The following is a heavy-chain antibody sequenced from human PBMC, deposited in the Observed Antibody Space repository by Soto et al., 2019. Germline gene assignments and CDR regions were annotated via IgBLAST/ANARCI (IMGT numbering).Heavy chain of an antibody. CDR3: VSDRGYGHASVPYS. D-gene: IGHD5-18*01. CDR2: ISYDGGLQ. V-gene: IGHV3-30*03. CDR1: GFTFSSYG. Sequence: QAQLVESGGGVVQPGRSLRLSCAASGFTFSSYGMHWVRQAPGTGLEWVAVISYDGGLQHYADSVKGRFTISRDNSKNMVLLQMNSRRAEATAVYYWVSDRGYGHASVPYSWGQGTLVSVSS. J-gene: IGHJ4*02.